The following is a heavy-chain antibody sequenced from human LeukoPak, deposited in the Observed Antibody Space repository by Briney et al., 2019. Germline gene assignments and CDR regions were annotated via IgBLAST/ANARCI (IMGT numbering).Heavy chain of an antibody. Sequence: GESLKISCKGSGYSFASYWISWVRQMPGEGLEWMGRIDPCDSYTNYSPSFQGHVTISADKSTSTAYLQWSSLKASDTAMYYCARRYGEGVDYWGQGTLVTVSS. D-gene: IGHD4-17*01. CDR1: GYSFASYW. CDR2: IDPCDSYT. J-gene: IGHJ4*02. V-gene: IGHV5-10-1*01. CDR3: ARRYGEGVDY.